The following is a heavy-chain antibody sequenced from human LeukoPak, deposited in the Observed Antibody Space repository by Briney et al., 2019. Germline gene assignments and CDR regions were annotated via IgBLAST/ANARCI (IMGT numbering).Heavy chain of an antibody. CDR1: GYTLTELS. V-gene: IGHV1-24*01. CDR3: ATDGRAGDFWSGYFPTNWFDP. D-gene: IGHD3-3*01. Sequence: ASVKVSCKVSGYTLTELSMHWVRQAPGKGLEWMGGFDPEDGETIYAQKFQGRVTMTEDTSTDTAYMELSRLRSEDTAVYYCATDGRAGDFWSGYFPTNWFDPWGQGTLVTVSS. J-gene: IGHJ5*02. CDR2: FDPEDGET.